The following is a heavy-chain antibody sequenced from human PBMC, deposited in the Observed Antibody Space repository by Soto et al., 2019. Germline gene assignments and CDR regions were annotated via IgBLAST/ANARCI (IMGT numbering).Heavy chain of an antibody. D-gene: IGHD2-2*01. J-gene: IGHJ4*02. CDR2: IYSGGST. V-gene: IGHV3-53*01. CDR3: ARDCSSSSCSVWHY. CDR1: GFTVSSNY. Sequence: GGSLRLSCAASGFTVSSNYMSWVRQAPGKGLEWVSVIYSGGSTYYADSVKGRFTISRDNSKNTLYLQMNSLRAEDTALYYCARDCSSSSCSVWHYWGQGTLVTVSS.